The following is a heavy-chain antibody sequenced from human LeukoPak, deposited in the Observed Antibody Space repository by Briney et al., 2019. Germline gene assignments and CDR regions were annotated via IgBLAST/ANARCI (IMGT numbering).Heavy chain of an antibody. CDR2: IATTTNFV. V-gene: IGHV3-21*01. CDR3: ARGHYSFGWYFDY. J-gene: IGHJ4*02. Sequence: GGSLRLSCAASGFTFSSYTMNWVRQAPGKGPEWVSSIATTTNFVSYADSVKGRFTISRDNAKDSLYLQMDSLRDEDTAVYYCARGHYSFGWYFDYWGQGVLVTVSS. D-gene: IGHD5-18*01. CDR1: GFTFSSYT.